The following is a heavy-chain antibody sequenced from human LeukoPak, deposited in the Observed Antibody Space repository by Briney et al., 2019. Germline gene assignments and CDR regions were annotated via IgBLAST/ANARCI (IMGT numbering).Heavy chain of an antibody. CDR1: GGSFSGYY. Sequence: PSETLSLTCAVYGGSFSGYYWSWIRQPPGKGLEWIGEINHSGSTNYNPSLKSRVTISVDTSKNQFSLKLSSVTAADTAVYYCARVAYHSESLPPNFDYWGQGTLVTVSS. D-gene: IGHD1-14*01. J-gene: IGHJ4*02. CDR2: INHSGST. V-gene: IGHV4-34*01. CDR3: ARVAYHSESLPPNFDY.